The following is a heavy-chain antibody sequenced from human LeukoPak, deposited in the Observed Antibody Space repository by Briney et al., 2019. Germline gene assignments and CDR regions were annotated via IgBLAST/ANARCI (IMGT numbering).Heavy chain of an antibody. CDR2: INHSGST. D-gene: IGHD3-16*01. Sequence: PSETLSLTCAVYGGSFSGYYWSWIRQPPGKGLEWIGEINHSGSTNYNPSLKSRVTISVDRSKNQFSLKLSSVTAADTAVYYCARGYDDDAFDIWGQGTMVTVSS. J-gene: IGHJ3*02. CDR1: GGSFSGYY. CDR3: ARGYDDDAFDI. V-gene: IGHV4-34*01.